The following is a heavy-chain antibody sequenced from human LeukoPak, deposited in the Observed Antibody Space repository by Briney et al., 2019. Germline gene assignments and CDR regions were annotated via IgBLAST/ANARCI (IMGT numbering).Heavy chain of an antibody. J-gene: IGHJ4*02. D-gene: IGHD6-19*01. CDR1: GFTLSTYE. V-gene: IGHV3-48*03. CDR2: IDSSSTTI. Sequence: GRSLRLSCAASGFTLSTYEMSWVRQAPGKGLDWVSYIDSSSTTIYFADSVKGRFTISRDNAKNSLYLQMNSLRAEDTAVYYCARHLVPGIVVPGISVRIDYWGQGTLVTVSS. CDR3: ARHLVPGIVVPGISVRIDY.